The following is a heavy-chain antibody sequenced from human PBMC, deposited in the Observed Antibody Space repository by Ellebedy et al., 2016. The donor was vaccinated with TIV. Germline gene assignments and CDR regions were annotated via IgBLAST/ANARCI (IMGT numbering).Heavy chain of an antibody. J-gene: IGHJ4*02. CDR1: GFTFNNYA. V-gene: IGHV3-23*01. CDR2: MSGSGDST. D-gene: IGHD1/OR15-1a*01. CDR3: AKDLRIVRTFDY. Sequence: EGSLRLSXAASGFTFNNYAMSWVRQAPGKGLEWVSGMSGSGDSTSYADSVKGRFTISRVNSKNTLYLQMNSLRAEDTAVYYCAKDLRIVRTFDYWGQGTLVTVSS.